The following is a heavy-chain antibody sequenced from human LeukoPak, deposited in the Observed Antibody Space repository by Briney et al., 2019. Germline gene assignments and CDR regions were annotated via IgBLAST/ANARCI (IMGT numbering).Heavy chain of an antibody. CDR2: ISSISSTI. Sequence: GGSLRLSCTASGFTFSSYSMNWVRQAPGKGLEWVSYISSISSTIYYADSVKGRLTISRDNAKNSLYLQMNSLRAEDTAVYYCAKTTMIEGGYFDLWGRGTLVTVSS. CDR1: GFTFSSYS. J-gene: IGHJ2*01. D-gene: IGHD3-22*01. CDR3: AKTTMIEGGYFDL. V-gene: IGHV3-48*01.